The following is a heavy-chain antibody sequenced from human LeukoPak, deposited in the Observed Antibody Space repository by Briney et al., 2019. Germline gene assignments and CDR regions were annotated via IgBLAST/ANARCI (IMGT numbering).Heavy chain of an antibody. Sequence: SETLSLTCTVSGDSISSYYSSSIRHLPGKGLDRIEYIYHSGSTNYNPSLKSRVTISVDTSKNQFSLKLSSVTAADTAVYYCATSQHDYSTYGAQVGYYYGMDVWGQGTTVTVSS. CDR1: GDSISSYY. CDR2: IYHSGST. V-gene: IGHV4-59*01. J-gene: IGHJ6*02. D-gene: IGHD4-11*01. CDR3: ATSQHDYSTYGAQVGYYYGMDV.